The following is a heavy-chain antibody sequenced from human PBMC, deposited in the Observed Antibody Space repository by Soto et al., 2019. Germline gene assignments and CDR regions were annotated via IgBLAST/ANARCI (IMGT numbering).Heavy chain of an antibody. V-gene: IGHV3-49*04. CDR1: GFTFGDYA. Sequence: PGGSLRLSCTVSGFTFGDYAMSWVRQAPGKGLEWVGFIRSKAYGGTTEYAASVKGRSTISRDDSKSIAYLQMNSPKTEDTAVYYCTRDPYSGTYYPFDYWGQGTLVTVSS. J-gene: IGHJ4*02. CDR2: IRSKAYGGTT. D-gene: IGHD1-26*01. CDR3: TRDPYSGTYYPFDY.